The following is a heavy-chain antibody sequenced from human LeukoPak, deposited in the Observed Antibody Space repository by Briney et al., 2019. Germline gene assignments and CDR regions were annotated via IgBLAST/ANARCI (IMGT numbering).Heavy chain of an antibody. V-gene: IGHV1-69*05. CDR3: ARANYDYVWGSYRLVGCFDY. CDR2: IIPIFGTA. D-gene: IGHD3-16*02. Sequence: SVKVSCKASGGTFSSYAISWVRQAPGQGLEWMGGIIPIFGTANYAQKFQGRVTITTDESTSTAYMELSSLRSEDTAVYYCARANYDYVWGSYRLVGCFDYWGQGTLVTVSS. CDR1: GGTFSSYA. J-gene: IGHJ4*02.